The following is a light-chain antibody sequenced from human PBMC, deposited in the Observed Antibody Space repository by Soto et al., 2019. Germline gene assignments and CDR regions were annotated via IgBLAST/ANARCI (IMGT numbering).Light chain of an antibody. J-gene: IGKJ5*01. Sequence: DIVMTRSPHTLYESPGRTATISCVASQSVSSDLAWYQQKPGQAPRLLIYYTSTRASGFPARFSSGGSSTELAFPISSLQSVDSAFYNCQQYSKCAMTFGQGTRLEIK. CDR1: QSVSSD. CDR2: YTS. CDR3: QQYSKCAMT. V-gene: IGKV3-15*01.